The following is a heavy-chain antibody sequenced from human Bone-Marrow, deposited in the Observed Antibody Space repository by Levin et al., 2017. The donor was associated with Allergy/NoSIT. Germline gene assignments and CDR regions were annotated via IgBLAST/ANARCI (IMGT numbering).Heavy chain of an antibody. D-gene: IGHD3-16*01. CDR1: GYTFTSYD. V-gene: IGHV1-8*01. J-gene: IGHJ5*02. CDR3: ARWGGYDYVWGSYFGSFDP. CDR2: MNPNSGNT. Sequence: ASVKVSCKASGYTFTSYDINWVRQATGQGLEWMGWMNPNSGNTGYAQKFQGRVTMTRNTSISTAYMELSSLRSEDTAVYYCARWGGYDYVWGSYFGSFDPWGQGTLVTVSS.